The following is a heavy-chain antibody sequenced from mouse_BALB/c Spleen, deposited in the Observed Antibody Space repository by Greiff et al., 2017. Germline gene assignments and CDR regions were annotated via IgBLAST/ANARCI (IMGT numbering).Heavy chain of an antibody. Sequence: QVQLQQPGAELVKPGASVKMSCKASGYTFTSYNMHWVKQTPGQGLEWIGAIYPGNGDTSYNQKFKGKATLTADKSSSTAYMQLSSLTSEDSAVYYCAREGLYDYEGGDAMDYWGQGTSVTVSS. CDR3: AREGLYDYEGGDAMDY. D-gene: IGHD2-4*01. CDR1: GYTFTSYN. CDR2: IYPGNGDT. J-gene: IGHJ4*01. V-gene: IGHV1-12*01.